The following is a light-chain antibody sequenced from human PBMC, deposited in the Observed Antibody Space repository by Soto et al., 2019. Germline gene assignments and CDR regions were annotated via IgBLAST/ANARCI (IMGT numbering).Light chain of an antibody. V-gene: IGKV1-16*01. J-gene: IGKJ1*01. CDR3: QQYKSYPWT. CDR1: QDISND. Sequence: DFPVPHSTSSLSAFLAACVPLACPASQDISNDLGWYQQKTGKAPKXLIYDASSLERGVPSRFRGSGSGTDFTLTISSLQPEDIATYYCQQYKSYPWTFGQGTKV. CDR2: DAS.